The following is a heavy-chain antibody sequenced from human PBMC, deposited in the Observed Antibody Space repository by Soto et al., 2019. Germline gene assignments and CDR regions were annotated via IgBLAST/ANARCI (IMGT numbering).Heavy chain of an antibody. Sequence: QVQLVQSGAEVKKPGASVKVSCKASGYTFTSYGISGVRQAPGQGLEWMGWISAYNGNTNYAQKLQGRVTMTTDTSTSTAYMELRSLRSDDTAVYYCARLTPGRSGYTAMVTVDYWGQGTLVTVSS. CDR2: ISAYNGNT. CDR3: ARLTPGRSGYTAMVTVDY. V-gene: IGHV1-18*01. D-gene: IGHD5-18*01. CDR1: GYTFTSYG. J-gene: IGHJ4*02.